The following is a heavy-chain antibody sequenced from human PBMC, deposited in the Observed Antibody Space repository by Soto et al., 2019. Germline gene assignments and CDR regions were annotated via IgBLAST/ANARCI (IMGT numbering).Heavy chain of an antibody. J-gene: IGHJ6*02. Sequence: SETLSLTCGVSGGSINSGGYSWSWIRQPPGRGLEWIRNIYPSGSANYSPSLKTRVTISVDRSMNQFSLNLGSVTAADTAVYYCAREIFPYGMDVWGPGTTVTVSS. V-gene: IGHV4-30-2*01. CDR2: IYPSGSA. CDR1: GGSINSGGYS. D-gene: IGHD3-3*01. CDR3: AREIFPYGMDV.